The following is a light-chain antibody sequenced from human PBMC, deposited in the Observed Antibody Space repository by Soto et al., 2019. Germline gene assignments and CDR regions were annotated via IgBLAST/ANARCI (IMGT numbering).Light chain of an antibody. V-gene: IGLV2-23*02. Sequence: QSALPQPASVSESPGQSITISCTRTSSDVGSYNFVSWYQQHPGKVPKVMIYEVSKRPSGVSDRFSGSKSGNTASLTISGLQAEDEADYYCCADAGRSTYVFGTGTKVTVL. J-gene: IGLJ1*01. CDR2: EVS. CDR1: SSDVGSYNF. CDR3: CADAGRSTYV.